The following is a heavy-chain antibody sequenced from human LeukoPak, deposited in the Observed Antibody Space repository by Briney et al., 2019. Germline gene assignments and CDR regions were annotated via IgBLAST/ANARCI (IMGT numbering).Heavy chain of an antibody. CDR3: ARAPDYYGSGYWFNP. D-gene: IGHD3-10*01. CDR2: IYYSGST. V-gene: IGHV4-59*11. CDR1: GGSISSHY. J-gene: IGHJ5*02. Sequence: PSETLSLTCTVSGGSISSHYWSWIRQPPGKGLEWIGYIYYSGSTNYNPSLKSRVTISVDTSKNQFSLKLSSVTAADTAVYYCARAPDYYGSGYWFNPWGQGTLVTVSS.